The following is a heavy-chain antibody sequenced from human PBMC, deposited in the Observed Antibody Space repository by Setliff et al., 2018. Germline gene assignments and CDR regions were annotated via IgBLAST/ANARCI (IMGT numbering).Heavy chain of an antibody. Sequence: SETLSLTCTVSGGSVRNHYWSWIRQPPGKGLEWIGYVYHSGSTNYNPSLKSRVTISVDTSKNQFSLNLISVTAADTAMYYCARHVGSRGRGYNYYYYYMDVWGKGTTVTVSS. J-gene: IGHJ6*03. D-gene: IGHD3-10*01. CDR3: ARHVGSRGRGYNYYYYYMDV. CDR2: VYHSGST. V-gene: IGHV4-59*08. CDR1: GGSVRNHY.